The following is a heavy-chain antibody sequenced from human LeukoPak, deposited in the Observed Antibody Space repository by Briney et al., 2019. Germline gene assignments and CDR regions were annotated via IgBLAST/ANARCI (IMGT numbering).Heavy chain of an antibody. V-gene: IGHV3-9*01. CDR1: GFTFDDYA. Sequence: PGVSLRLSCAASGFTFDDYAMHGVRQAPGKGLEWVSGMSWSSGSIGYADSVKRRFTISRDNAKNSLYLQMNSLRAEDTALYYCAKDFGSLGHVFDIWGQGTMVTVSS. CDR2: MSWSSGSI. J-gene: IGHJ3*02. D-gene: IGHD3-16*01. CDR3: AKDFGSLGHVFDI.